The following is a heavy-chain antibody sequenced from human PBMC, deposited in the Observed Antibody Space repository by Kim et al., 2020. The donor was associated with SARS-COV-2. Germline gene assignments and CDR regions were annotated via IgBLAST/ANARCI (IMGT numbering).Heavy chain of an antibody. J-gene: IGHJ6*02. CDR3: ARDGAAGTYYYYGMDV. V-gene: IGHV3-11*06. Sequence: DSVQGRFTISRDNAKNSLYLQMNSLRAEDTAVYYCARDGAAGTYYYYGMDVWGQGTTVTVSS. D-gene: IGHD6-13*01.